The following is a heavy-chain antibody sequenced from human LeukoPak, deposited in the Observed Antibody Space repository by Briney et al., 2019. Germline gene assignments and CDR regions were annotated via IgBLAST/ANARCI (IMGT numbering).Heavy chain of an antibody. D-gene: IGHD3-16*01. Sequence: ASVKVSCKVSGYTFTSYGISWVRQAPGQGIEWMGWISAYNGNTNYAQKLQGRVTITTDTSTSTAYMELRSLRSDDTAVYYCARVDYRGRYFDYWGQGTLVTVSS. V-gene: IGHV1-18*01. CDR1: GYTFTSYG. CDR3: ARVDYRGRYFDY. J-gene: IGHJ4*02. CDR2: ISAYNGNT.